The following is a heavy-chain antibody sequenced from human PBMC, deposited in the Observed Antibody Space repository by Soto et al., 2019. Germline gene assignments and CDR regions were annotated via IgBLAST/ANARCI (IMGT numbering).Heavy chain of an antibody. V-gene: IGHV3-30*18. CDR1: GFTFSSYG. Sequence: QVQLVESGGGVVQPGRSLRLSCAASGFTFSSYGMHWVRQAPGKGLEWVAVISYDGSNKYYADSVKGRFTISRDNSKNTLYLQMNSLRAEDTAVYYCAKDGMRGIFYYDILTGPTVPHHWGQGTLVTVSS. J-gene: IGHJ5*02. CDR3: AKDGMRGIFYYDILTGPTVPHH. CDR2: ISYDGSNK. D-gene: IGHD3-9*01.